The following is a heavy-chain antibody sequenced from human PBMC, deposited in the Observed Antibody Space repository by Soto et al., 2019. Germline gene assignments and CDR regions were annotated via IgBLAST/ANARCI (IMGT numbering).Heavy chain of an antibody. V-gene: IGHV1-8*01. Sequence: ASVKVSCKASGYTFTSYDINWVRQATGQGLEWMGWMNPNSGNTGYAQKFQGRVTMTRNTSISTAYMELSSLRSEDTAVYYCARGELLWFGELSQFDYWGQGNLVTVSS. D-gene: IGHD3-10*01. CDR2: MNPNSGNT. CDR3: ARGELLWFGELSQFDY. J-gene: IGHJ4*02. CDR1: GYTFTSYD.